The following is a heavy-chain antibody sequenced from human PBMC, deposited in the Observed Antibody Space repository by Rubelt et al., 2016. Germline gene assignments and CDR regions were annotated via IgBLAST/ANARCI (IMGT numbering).Heavy chain of an antibody. D-gene: IGHD6-19*01. Sequence: QVQLVQSGAEVKKPGASVKVSCKASEYSFTKNPIHWVRQAPGQRLEWMGWINAGNGNTQYSQKFQGRVTMTRDTSARTAYMELGSLRSEDTAVYYCAREDTTDRGWYDALDIWGQGTMVTVSS. V-gene: IGHV1-3*01. CDR2: INAGNGNT. CDR3: AREDTTDRGWYDALDI. CDR1: EYSFTKNP. J-gene: IGHJ3*02.